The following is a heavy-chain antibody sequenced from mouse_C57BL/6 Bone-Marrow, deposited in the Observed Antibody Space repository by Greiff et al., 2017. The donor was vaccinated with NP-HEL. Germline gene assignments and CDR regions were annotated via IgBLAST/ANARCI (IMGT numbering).Heavy chain of an antibody. Sequence: EVKVVESGGGLVQSGRSLRLSCATSGFTFSDFYMEWVRQAPGKGLEWIAASRNKANDYTTEYSASVKGRFIVSRDTSQSILYLQMNALRAEDTAIYYCARDYDLADWGKGTLVTVSA. D-gene: IGHD2-3*01. CDR2: SRNKANDYTT. J-gene: IGHJ3*01. CDR1: GFTFSDFY. V-gene: IGHV7-1*01. CDR3: ARDYDLAD.